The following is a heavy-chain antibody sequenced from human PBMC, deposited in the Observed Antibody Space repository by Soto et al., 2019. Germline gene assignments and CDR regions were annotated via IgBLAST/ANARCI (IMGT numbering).Heavy chain of an antibody. Sequence: QVQLVQSGAEVKKPGASVTVSCKTSGYTFSNYGINWVRQAPGQGLEWMGWISGYNGNTNYAQTVQGRVTMTKDTSTGKVYKGLSILKSDDTAIYYCSRFIMVGGWFDPNYYHGMEVWGQGTKLTVSS. D-gene: IGHD6-19*01. CDR2: ISGYNGNT. J-gene: IGHJ6*02. V-gene: IGHV1-18*01. CDR1: GYTFSNYG. CDR3: SRFIMVGGWFDPNYYHGMEV.